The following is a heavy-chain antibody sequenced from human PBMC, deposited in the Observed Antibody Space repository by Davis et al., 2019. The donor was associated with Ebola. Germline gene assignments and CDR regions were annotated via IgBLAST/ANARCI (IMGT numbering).Heavy chain of an antibody. D-gene: IGHD3-10*01. Sequence: PGGSLRLSCAASGFTFSSYVMSWVRQAPGKGLEWVSYISSSSSTIFYADSVKGRFTISRDNAKNSLYLQMNSLKTEDTALYYCAKGRHGSGSYYNFDYWGQGTLVTVSS. V-gene: IGHV3-48*01. CDR2: ISSSSSTI. J-gene: IGHJ4*02. CDR1: GFTFSSYV. CDR3: AKGRHGSGSYYNFDY.